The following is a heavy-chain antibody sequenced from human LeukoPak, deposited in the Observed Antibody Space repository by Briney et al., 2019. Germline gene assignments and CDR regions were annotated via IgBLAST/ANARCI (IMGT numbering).Heavy chain of an antibody. D-gene: IGHD2-2*02. CDR3: ARPGGYCSSTSCYIRTPFDY. CDR2: ISSSGSAI. J-gene: IGHJ4*02. Sequence: GGSLRLSCAASRFTISDYYMTWIRQAPGKGLEWVSYISSSGSAIYYADSVKGRFTVSRDNAKNSLYLQMNSLRAEDTAVYYCARPGGYCSSTSCYIRTPFDYWGQGTLVTVSS. CDR1: RFTISDYY. V-gene: IGHV3-11*04.